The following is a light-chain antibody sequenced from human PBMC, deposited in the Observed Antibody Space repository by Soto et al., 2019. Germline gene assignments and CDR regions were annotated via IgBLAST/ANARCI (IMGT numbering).Light chain of an antibody. CDR1: QDITKS. Sequence: DIQMTQSPSSLSASVGDRVTITCQASQDITKSLNWYQLKPGKAPKLLIFAASNLEIGVPSRFNRSGSGTHFSFTISSLQPDDFATYFCQQYDHLPFTFGPGTTVDI. CDR2: AAS. V-gene: IGKV1-33*01. J-gene: IGKJ3*01. CDR3: QQYDHLPFT.